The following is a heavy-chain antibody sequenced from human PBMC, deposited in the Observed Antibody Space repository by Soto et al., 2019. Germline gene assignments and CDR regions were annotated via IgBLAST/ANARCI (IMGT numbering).Heavy chain of an antibody. D-gene: IGHD3-10*01. CDR3: ASPCVYYGSGSSGYYFDY. CDR1: GGTFSSYT. V-gene: IGHV1-69*02. CDR2: IIPILGIA. J-gene: IGHJ4*02. Sequence: QVQLVQSGAEVKKPGSSVKVSYKASGGTFSSYTISWVRQAPGQGLEWMGRIIPILGIANYAQKFQGRVTITADKSTSTAYMELSSLRSEDTAVYYCASPCVYYGSGSSGYYFDYWGQGTLVTVSS.